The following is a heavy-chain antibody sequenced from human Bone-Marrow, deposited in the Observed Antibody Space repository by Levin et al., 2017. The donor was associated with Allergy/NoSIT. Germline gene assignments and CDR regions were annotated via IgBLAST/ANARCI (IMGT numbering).Heavy chain of an antibody. Sequence: SGGSLRLSCAASGFTFSSYAMSWVRQAPGKGLEWVSGVSNSGDNTYYADSVKGRFTVSRDNSKKTLYLQVNSLRAEDTAVYYCAKGAGAWRLNWFGPWGQGTLVTVSS. CDR2: VSNSGDNT. CDR1: GFTFSSYA. J-gene: IGHJ5*02. V-gene: IGHV3-23*01. CDR3: AKGAGAWRLNWFGP. D-gene: IGHD4-11*01.